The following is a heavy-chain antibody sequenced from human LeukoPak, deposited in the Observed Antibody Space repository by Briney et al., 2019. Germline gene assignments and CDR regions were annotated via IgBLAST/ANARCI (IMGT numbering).Heavy chain of an antibody. CDR2: VDYIGNT. CDR1: GDSISNYY. CDR3: ARDRSRDGYNFPFDI. Sequence: SETLSLTCSVSGDSISNYYWNWIRQPPGKGLEWIGNVDYIGNTNYNPSLKSRVTISVDTSKSQFSLNLNSVTAADAAVYHCARDRSRDGYNFPFDIWGQGTMVTVSS. V-gene: IGHV4-59*01. D-gene: IGHD5-24*01. J-gene: IGHJ3*02.